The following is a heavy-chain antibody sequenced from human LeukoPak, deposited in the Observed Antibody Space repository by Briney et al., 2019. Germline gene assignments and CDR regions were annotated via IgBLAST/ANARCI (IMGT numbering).Heavy chain of an antibody. J-gene: IGHJ4*02. D-gene: IGHD6-13*01. CDR2: IWYDGSNK. V-gene: IGHV3-33*08. Sequence: LSLTCTVSGGSISSYYWSWIRQPPGKGLEWVAVIWYDGSNKYYADSVKGRFTISRDNSKNTLYLQMNSLRAEDTAVYYCASSLPRYSSSWYLFNYWGQGTLVTVSS. CDR1: GGSISSYY. CDR3: ASSLPRYSSSWYLFNY.